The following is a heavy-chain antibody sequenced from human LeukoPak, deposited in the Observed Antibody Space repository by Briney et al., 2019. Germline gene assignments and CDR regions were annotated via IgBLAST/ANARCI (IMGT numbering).Heavy chain of an antibody. V-gene: IGHV3-23*01. CDR2: ISGSDGST. J-gene: IGHJ4*02. D-gene: IGHD3-10*01. CDR1: GFTFSSYA. Sequence: PGGSVRLSCAASGFTFSSYAMSWVRQAPGMGLEWVSTISGSDGSTYYADSVKGRFTISRDNSKNTLYLQMNSLRAEDTAVYYCAKGSSGSGNYFLLFDYWGQGTLVTVSS. CDR3: AKGSSGSGNYFLLFDY.